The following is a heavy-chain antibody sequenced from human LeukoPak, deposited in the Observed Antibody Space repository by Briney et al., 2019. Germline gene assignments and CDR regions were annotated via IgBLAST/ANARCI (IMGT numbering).Heavy chain of an antibody. Sequence: SETLSLTCAVYGGSFSGYYWSWIRQPPGKGLEWIGEINHSGSTNYNLSLKSRVTISVDTSKNQFSLKLSSVIAADTAVYYCARGSSYAYYYYYYMDVWGKGTTVTVSS. CDR3: ARGSSYAYYYYYYMDV. V-gene: IGHV4-34*01. CDR2: INHSGST. CDR1: GGSFSGYY. D-gene: IGHD2-2*01. J-gene: IGHJ6*03.